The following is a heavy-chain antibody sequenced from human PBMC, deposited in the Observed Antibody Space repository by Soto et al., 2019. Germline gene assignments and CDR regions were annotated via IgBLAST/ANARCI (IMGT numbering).Heavy chain of an antibody. Sequence: SXESLRLSCAASGFTFSTYAMHWVRQAPGKGLEWVALISYDGNDKYYADSVKGRFTISRDNSKNTLYLQMNSLRPEDTAVYYCARWSVGTTTGGFDYWGQGTLVTVSS. CDR2: ISYDGNDK. D-gene: IGHD1-26*01. V-gene: IGHV3-30-3*01. J-gene: IGHJ4*02. CDR3: ARWSVGTTTGGFDY. CDR1: GFTFSTYA.